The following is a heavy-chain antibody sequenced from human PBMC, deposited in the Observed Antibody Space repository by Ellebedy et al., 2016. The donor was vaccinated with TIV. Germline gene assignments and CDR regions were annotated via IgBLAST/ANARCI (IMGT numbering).Heavy chain of an antibody. D-gene: IGHD1-26*01. CDR2: IDWDDDK. J-gene: IGHJ4*02. CDR3: ARSFPRVGATIVFDY. V-gene: IGHV2-70*01. Sequence: SGPTLVXPTQTLTLTCTFSGFSLSTSGMCVSWIRQPPGKALEWLALIDWDDDKYYSTSLKTRLTISKDTSKNQVVLTMTNMDPVDTATYYCARSFPRVGATIVFDYWGQGTLVTVSS. CDR1: GFSLSTSGMC.